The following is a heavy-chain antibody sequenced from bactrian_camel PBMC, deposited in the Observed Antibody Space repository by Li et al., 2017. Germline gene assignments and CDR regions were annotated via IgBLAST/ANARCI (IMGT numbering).Heavy chain of an antibody. J-gene: IGHJ4*01. V-gene: IGHV3S53*01. CDR3: AADPEWVGYGRECRETDYNN. CDR1: GKTNIPRC. D-gene: IGHD5*01. CDR2: IDSAGRT. Sequence: HVQLVESGGGSVQATGSLRLSCAASGKTNIPRCMGWFRQTPGKEREGVAVIDSAGRTSYADSVKGRFTISQDHAKNTLYLQMSSLKPEDSAMYYCAADPEWVGYGRECRETDYNNWGQGTQVTVS.